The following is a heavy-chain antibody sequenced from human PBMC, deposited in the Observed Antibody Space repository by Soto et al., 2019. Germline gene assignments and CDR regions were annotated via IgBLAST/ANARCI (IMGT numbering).Heavy chain of an antibody. V-gene: IGHV4-59*01. Sequence: PSETLSLTCTVSGGSISSYYWTWIRQSPGKGLEWIGYIYYTGSTDYNASLKSRVTISVDTSKNQFSLKLTSVTAADTAVYHCARGSRYNWSGSQSYYFDNWGQGTLVTVSS. CDR2: IYYTGST. CDR1: GGSISSYY. D-gene: IGHD1-20*01. J-gene: IGHJ4*02. CDR3: ARGSRYNWSGSQSYYFDN.